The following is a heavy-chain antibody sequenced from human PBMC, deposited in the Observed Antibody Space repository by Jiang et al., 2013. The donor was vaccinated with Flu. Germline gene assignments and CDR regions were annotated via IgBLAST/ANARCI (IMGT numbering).Heavy chain of an antibody. Sequence: GLVRPGGSLRLSCAASGFTFSYAWMYWVRQAPGKGLEWVGRIKSNFVGGTTDYAAPVKDRFTISRDDSKNMVYLQINSLKAEDTAVYYCTTDWGSGSYYKNGLDLWGQGTMVTVS. CDR3: TTDWGSGSYYKNGLDL. D-gene: IGHD3-10*01. J-gene: IGHJ3*01. CDR1: GFTFSYAW. V-gene: IGHV3-15*01. CDR2: IKSNFVGGTT.